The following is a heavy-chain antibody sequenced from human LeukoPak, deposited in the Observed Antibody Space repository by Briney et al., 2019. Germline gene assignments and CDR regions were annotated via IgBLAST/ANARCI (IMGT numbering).Heavy chain of an antibody. CDR2: IIPIFGTA. V-gene: IGHV1-69*05. CDR3: ARSVWFGTPRRLYYFDY. D-gene: IGHD3-10*01. J-gene: IGHJ4*02. Sequence: SSVKVSCKASGGTFSSYAISWVRQAPGQGLEWMGRIIPIFGTANYAQKFQGRVTITTDESTSTAYMELSSLRSEDTAVYYCARSVWFGTPRRLYYFDYWGQGTLVTVSS. CDR1: GGTFSSYA.